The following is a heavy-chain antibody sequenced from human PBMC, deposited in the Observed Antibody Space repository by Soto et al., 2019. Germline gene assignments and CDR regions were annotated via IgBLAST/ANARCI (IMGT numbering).Heavy chain of an antibody. V-gene: IGHV1-46*01. Sequence: ASVKVSCKASGYTFTSYYMHWVRQAPGQGLEWMGIINPSGGSTSYAQKFQGRVTMTRDTSTSTVYMELSSLRSEDTAVYYCAGDGNLGEGLGYGMDVWGQGTTVTVSS. CDR2: INPSGGST. CDR3: AGDGNLGEGLGYGMDV. D-gene: IGHD2-15*01. CDR1: GYTFTSYY. J-gene: IGHJ6*02.